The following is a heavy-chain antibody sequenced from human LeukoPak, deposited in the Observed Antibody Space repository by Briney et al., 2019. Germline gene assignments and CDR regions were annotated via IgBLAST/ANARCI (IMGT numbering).Heavy chain of an antibody. CDR3: ARDLQKWYYGSGSSGVFDY. J-gene: IGHJ4*02. D-gene: IGHD3-10*01. CDR2: ISSSGSTI. CDR1: GFTFSDYY. V-gene: IGHV3-11*01. Sequence: GGSLRLSCAASGFTFSDYYMSWIRQAPGKGLEWVSYISSSGSTIYYADSVKGRFTISRDNAKNSLYLQMNSLRAEDTAVYYCARDLQKWYYGSGSSGVFDYWGQGTLVTVSS.